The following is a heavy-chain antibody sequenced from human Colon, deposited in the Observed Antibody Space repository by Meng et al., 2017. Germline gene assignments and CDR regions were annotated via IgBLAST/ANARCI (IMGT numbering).Heavy chain of an antibody. CDR1: GFTFSSYA. V-gene: IGHV3-23*01. CDR2: ISGGGGST. CDR3: AKAVHYPKDGMDV. J-gene: IGHJ6*02. D-gene: IGHD1-26*01. Sequence: GGSLRLSCAASGFTFSSYAMSWARRAPGKGLEWVSGISGGGGSTYYADSVKGRFTISGDNSKSTLFLQMNSLRAEDTAVYYCAKAVHYPKDGMDVWGQGTTVTVSS.